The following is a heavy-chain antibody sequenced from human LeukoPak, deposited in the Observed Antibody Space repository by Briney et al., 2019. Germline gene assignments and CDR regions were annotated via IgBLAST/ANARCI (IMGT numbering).Heavy chain of an antibody. CDR3: AREAYSYGRKGDFDY. V-gene: IGHV3-7*03. CDR2: IKQDGSEK. CDR1: GFTFSSYW. D-gene: IGHD5-18*01. J-gene: IGHJ4*02. Sequence: GGSLRLSCAASGFTFSSYWMSWVRQAPGKGLEWVANIKQDGSEKYYADSVKGRFTISRDNAKNSLYLQMNSLRAEDTAVYYCAREAYSYGRKGDFDYWGQGTLVTVSS.